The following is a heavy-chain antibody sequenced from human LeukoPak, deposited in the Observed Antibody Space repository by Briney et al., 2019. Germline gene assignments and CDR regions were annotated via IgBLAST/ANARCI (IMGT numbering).Heavy chain of an antibody. D-gene: IGHD6-6*01. CDR1: GDIFSNSG. J-gene: IGHJ4*02. CDR2: IIPIFGSA. V-gene: IGHV1-69*01. Sequence: GSSVKVSCKASGDIFSNSGITWVRQAPGQGLEWMGGIIPIFGSANYAQKFQSRITVTADESTSTGYMELSSLRSEDTAVYFCARYALGSSYFDYWGQGTLVTVSS. CDR3: ARYALGSSYFDY.